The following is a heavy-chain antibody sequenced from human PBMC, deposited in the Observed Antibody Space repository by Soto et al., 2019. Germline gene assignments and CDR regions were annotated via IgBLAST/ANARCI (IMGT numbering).Heavy chain of an antibody. CDR1: GGSISSYY. CDR3: ARETTGWVDY. Sequence: SETLSLTCTVSGGSISSYYWSWIRQPPGKGLEWIGYIYYSGSTNYNPSLKSRVTISVDTSKNQFSLKLSSVTAADTAVYYCARETTGWVDYWGQGTLVTVSS. J-gene: IGHJ4*02. V-gene: IGHV4-59*01. CDR2: IYYSGST. D-gene: IGHD4-17*01.